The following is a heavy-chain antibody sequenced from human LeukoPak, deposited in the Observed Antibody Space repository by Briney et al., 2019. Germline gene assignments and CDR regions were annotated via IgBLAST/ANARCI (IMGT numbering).Heavy chain of an antibody. D-gene: IGHD2-2*03. Sequence: PSEALSLTCTVSGGSISSDSYYNSWIRQPPGEGLEEIGSFHGGLIFYKSSLTSRVTISVDTSKSQFSLKLSSMTAADTAVYYCARGRRGYGYVDYWGQGTLVTVSS. CDR3: ARGRRGYGYVDY. V-gene: IGHV4-39*07. CDR1: GGSISSDSYY. J-gene: IGHJ4*02. CDR2: FHGGLI.